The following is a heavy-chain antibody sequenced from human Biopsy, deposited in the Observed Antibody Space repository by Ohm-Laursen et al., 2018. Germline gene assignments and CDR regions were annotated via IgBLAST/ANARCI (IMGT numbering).Heavy chain of an antibody. D-gene: IGHD2/OR15-2a*01. CDR1: GVTFDTYA. J-gene: IGHJ3*01. Sequence: GASVKVSCKASGVTFDTYAFGWVRQAPGKGLEWMGGRIPYFNTIYYARNFQDRAVITADRSARTTDMQLSGLRPDDTAVYYCVGGQRGPPIGVTVPGDAFDLWGPGTMVTVSP. V-gene: IGHV1-69*13. CDR3: VGGQRGPPIGVTVPGDAFDL. CDR2: RIPYFNTI.